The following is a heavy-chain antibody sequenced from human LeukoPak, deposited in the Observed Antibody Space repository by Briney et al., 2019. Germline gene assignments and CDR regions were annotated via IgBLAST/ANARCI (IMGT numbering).Heavy chain of an antibody. J-gene: IGHJ4*02. V-gene: IGHV4-31*03. CDR1: GGSISSGGYS. D-gene: IGHD4-17*01. CDR3: ARSTVQFASAFDY. Sequence: SQTLSLTCTVSGGSISSGGYSWSWIRQHPGKGLEWIGYIYYSGSTYYNPSLKSRVTISVDTSKNQFSLKLSSVTAADTAVYYCARSTVQFASAFDYWGQGTLVTVSS. CDR2: IYYSGST.